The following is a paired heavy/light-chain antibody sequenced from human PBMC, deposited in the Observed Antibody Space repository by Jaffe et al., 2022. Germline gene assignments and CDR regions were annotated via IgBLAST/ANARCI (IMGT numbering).Heavy chain of an antibody. V-gene: IGHV3-23*01. J-gene: IGHJ4*02. D-gene: IGHD2-21*01. CDR3: AKGHGGYCGGDCYSRVLDY. CDR1: GFTFSTYA. CDR2: ISNSGGST. Sequence: EVQLLESGGGLVQPGGSLRLSCAASGFTFSTYAMSWVRQAPGKGLEWVSIISNSGGSTFYADSVQGRFTISRDNSKNTLCLQMNNLRDEDTAVYYCAKGHGGYCGGDCYSRVLDYWGQGTLVTVSS.
Light chain of an antibody. Sequence: EIVLTQSPGTLSLSPGERATLSCRASQSVSSNYLAWYQQKPGQAPRLLIYGASSRATGIPDRFSGSGSGTDFTLTISRLEPEDFAVYYCQQYGSSPPWTFGRGTKVEIK. CDR3: QQYGSSPPWT. V-gene: IGKV3-20*01. CDR1: QSVSSNY. CDR2: GAS. J-gene: IGKJ1*01.